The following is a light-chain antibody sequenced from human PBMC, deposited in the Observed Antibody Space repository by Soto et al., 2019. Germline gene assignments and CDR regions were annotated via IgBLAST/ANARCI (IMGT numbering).Light chain of an antibody. CDR2: GAS. CDR3: QQYNSYSWT. Sequence: EIVLTQSPGTLSLSPWERATLSCRASQSVSNNYLAWYQQKPGQAPRLLIYGASNRATGIPDRFSGSGSGTDFTLTISSLQPDDFATYYCQQYNSYSWTFGQGTKVDIK. J-gene: IGKJ1*01. CDR1: QSVSNNY. V-gene: IGKV3-20*01.